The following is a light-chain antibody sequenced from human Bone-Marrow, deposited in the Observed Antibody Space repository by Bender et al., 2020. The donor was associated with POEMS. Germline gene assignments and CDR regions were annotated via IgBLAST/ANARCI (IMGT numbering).Light chain of an antibody. CDR2: SSH. CDR1: SSNIGAHA. Sequence: QSVLTQPPSASGTPGQRVTISCSGGSSNIGAHAVNWYQHLPGTAPKLLIYSSHRRPSEVPDRFSGSKSGNSASLAISGLRSEDEADYYCAAWDDRLNGLYVFGTGTKVTVL. V-gene: IGLV1-44*01. CDR3: AAWDDRLNGLYV. J-gene: IGLJ1*01.